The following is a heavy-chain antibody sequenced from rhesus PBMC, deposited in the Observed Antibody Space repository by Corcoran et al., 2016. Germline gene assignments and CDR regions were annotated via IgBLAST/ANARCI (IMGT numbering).Heavy chain of an antibody. J-gene: IGHJ1*01. CDR1: GGSISSNY. V-gene: IGHV4-160*01. Sequence: QVQLQESGPGLVKPSETLSLTCAVSGGSISSNYWSWIRQPPGKGLEWIVYIYGSSGSTYYNPSLKSRVTISTDTSKNQFSLKLSSVIAADTAVYYCARSYSSWSGLYFEFWGQGALVTVSS. CDR3: ARSYSSWSGLYFEF. D-gene: IGHD6-13*01. CDR2: IYGSSGST.